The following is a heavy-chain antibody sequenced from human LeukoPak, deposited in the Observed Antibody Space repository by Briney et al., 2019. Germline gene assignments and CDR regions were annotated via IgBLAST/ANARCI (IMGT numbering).Heavy chain of an antibody. J-gene: IGHJ5*02. CDR3: ARPPMATGRNWFDP. CDR2: IYYSGST. V-gene: IGHV4-39*07. CDR1: GGSISSSSYY. D-gene: IGHD1-1*01. Sequence: LETLSLTCTVSGGSISSSSYYWGWIRQPPGKGLEWIGRIYYSGSTYYNPSLKSRVTISVDTSKNQFSLKLSSVTAADTAVYPCARPPMATGRNWFDPSGQGTLVTVSS.